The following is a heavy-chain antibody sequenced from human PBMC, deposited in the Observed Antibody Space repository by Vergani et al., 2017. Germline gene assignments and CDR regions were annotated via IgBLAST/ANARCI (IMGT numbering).Heavy chain of an antibody. J-gene: IGHJ3*02. V-gene: IGHV3-30*18. CDR3: EKDRKWFGELLTYAFDI. Sequence: QVQLVESGGGVVQPGRSLRLSCAASGFTFSSYGMHWVRQAPGKGLEWVAVISYDGSNKYYADSVKGRFTISRDNSKNTLYLQMNSLRAEDTAVCYCEKDRKWFGELLTYAFDIWGQGTMVTVSS. CDR2: ISYDGSNK. D-gene: IGHD3-10*01. CDR1: GFTFSSYG.